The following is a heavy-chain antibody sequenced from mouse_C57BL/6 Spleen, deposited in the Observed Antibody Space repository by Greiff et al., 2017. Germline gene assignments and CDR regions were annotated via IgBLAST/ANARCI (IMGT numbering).Heavy chain of an antibody. CDR3: ARIPFTTVVATTGDYFDY. CDR1: GYTFTRYG. Sequence: QVQLQQSGAELARPGASVKLSCKASGYTFTRYGISWVKQRTGQGLEWIGEIYPRSGNTYYNEKFKGKATLTADKSSSTAYMELRSLTSEDSAVYFCARIPFTTVVATTGDYFDYWGQGTTLTVSS. D-gene: IGHD1-1*01. V-gene: IGHV1-81*01. J-gene: IGHJ2*01. CDR2: IYPRSGNT.